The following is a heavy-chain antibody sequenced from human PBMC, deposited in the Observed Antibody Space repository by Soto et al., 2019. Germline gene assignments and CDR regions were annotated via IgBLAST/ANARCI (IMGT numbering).Heavy chain of an antibody. J-gene: IGHJ6*03. D-gene: IGHD4-17*01. CDR1: GFTFSNYA. CDR2: IWYDGSDN. V-gene: IGHV3-33*01. Sequence: QMQLVESGGGVVQPGTSLRLSCPASGFTFSNYAMHWVRQAPGKGLEWVTIIWYDGSDNNYGDSVKGRFTISRDNSKNALYLQMNRLSVEDTAVYYGARDSGGDYHNYYMDVWGKGSTVTVSS. CDR3: ARDSGGDYHNYYMDV.